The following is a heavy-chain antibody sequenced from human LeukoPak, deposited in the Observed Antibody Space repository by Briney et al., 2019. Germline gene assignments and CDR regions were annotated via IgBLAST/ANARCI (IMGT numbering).Heavy chain of an antibody. CDR1: GASIRSYY. V-gene: IGHV4-59*06. J-gene: IGHJ4*02. D-gene: IGHD6-6*01. CDR2: IYYSGST. CDR3: AREGSRPID. Sequence: PSETLSLTCTVSGASIRSYYWSCIRQHPGKGLEWIGYIYYSGSTYYNPSLKSRVTISVDTSKNQFSLKLSSVTAADTAVYYCAREGSRPIDWGQGTLVTVSS.